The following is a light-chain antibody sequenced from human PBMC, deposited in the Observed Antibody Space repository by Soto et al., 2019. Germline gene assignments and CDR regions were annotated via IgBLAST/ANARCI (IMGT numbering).Light chain of an antibody. V-gene: IGKV1-5*03. CDR2: KAS. CDR3: QQYDNVPLT. Sequence: DIQMTQSPSTLSGSVGDRVTITCRASQTISSWLAWYQQRPGKAPKLLIYKASTLKSGVPSRFSGSGSGTEFTLTISSMQPDDFATYYCQQYDNVPLTFGGGTKVDIK. J-gene: IGKJ4*01. CDR1: QTISSW.